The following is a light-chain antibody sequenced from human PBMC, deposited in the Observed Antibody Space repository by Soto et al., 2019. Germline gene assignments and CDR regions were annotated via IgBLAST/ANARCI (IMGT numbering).Light chain of an antibody. CDR1: SGHSSYP. J-gene: IGLJ2*01. Sequence: QPVLTQSPSASASLGASVKITCTLSSGHSSYPIAWHQQQPDKGPRFLMKLNSDGSHSKGDGIPDRFSGSTSGAERYLTITSLQSEDEADYYCQTWATGIRVFGGWTKLTVL. CDR2: LNSDGSH. CDR3: QTWATGIRV. V-gene: IGLV4-69*01.